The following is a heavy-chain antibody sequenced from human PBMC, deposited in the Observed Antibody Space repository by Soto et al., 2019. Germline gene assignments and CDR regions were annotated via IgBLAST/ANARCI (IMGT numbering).Heavy chain of an antibody. J-gene: IGHJ6*02. Sequence: ASVKVSCKASGGTFSSYAISWVRQAPGQGLECMGGIIPIFGTANYAQKFQGRVTITADESTSTAYMELSSLRSEDTAVYYCARDGDCSGGSCYSDYYGMDVWGQGTTVTVSS. CDR3: ARDGDCSGGSCYSDYYGMDV. CDR1: GGTFSSYA. V-gene: IGHV1-69*13. CDR2: IIPIFGTA. D-gene: IGHD2-15*01.